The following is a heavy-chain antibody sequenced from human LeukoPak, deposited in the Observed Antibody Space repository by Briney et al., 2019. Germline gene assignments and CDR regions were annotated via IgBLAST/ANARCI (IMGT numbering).Heavy chain of an antibody. Sequence: KPSETLSLTCTVSGGSISSRSYYWGWIRQPPEKGLEWIGSIYYSGSTYYNPSLKSRVTISVDTSQNQFSLKLSSVTAADTAVYYCARDPDAFDIWGQGTMVTVSS. CDR1: GGSISSRSYY. CDR2: IYYSGST. CDR3: ARDPDAFDI. J-gene: IGHJ3*02. V-gene: IGHV4-39*07.